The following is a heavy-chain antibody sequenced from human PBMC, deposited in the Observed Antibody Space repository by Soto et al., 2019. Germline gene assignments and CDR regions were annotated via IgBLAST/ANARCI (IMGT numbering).Heavy chain of an antibody. CDR3: ARSEATVLDS. CDR2: AHHSGRT. D-gene: IGHD4-17*01. V-gene: IGHV4-4*02. J-gene: IGHJ4*02. CDR1: GGSMSSSNW. Sequence: QVQLQESGPGLVKPSGTLSLTCTVSGGSMSSSNWWNWVRQPPGKGLEWIGEAHHSGRTNYNPSLKSRVTIAVDRSASHFSLKLSSVTAADTTVYYCARSEATVLDSWGQGTLVTVSS.